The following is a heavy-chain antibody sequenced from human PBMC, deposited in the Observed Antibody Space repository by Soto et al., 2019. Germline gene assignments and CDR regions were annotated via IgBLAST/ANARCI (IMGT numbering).Heavy chain of an antibody. CDR3: AKPGDIAVAILDYFDY. CDR2: ISYDGSNK. D-gene: IGHD6-19*01. V-gene: IGHV3-30*18. J-gene: IGHJ4*02. Sequence: GGSLRLSCAASGFTFSSYGRHWVRQAPGKGREWVAVISYDGSNKYYADSVKGRFTISRDNSKNTLYLQMNSLRAEDTAVYYCAKPGDIAVAILDYFDYWGQGTLVTVSS. CDR1: GFTFSSYG.